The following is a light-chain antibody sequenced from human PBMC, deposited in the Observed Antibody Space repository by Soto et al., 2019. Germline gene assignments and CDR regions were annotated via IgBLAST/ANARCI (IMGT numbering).Light chain of an antibody. CDR1: DIGSKT. Sequence: SYELTQPPSVSVAPGQTARITCGGNDIGSKTVHWYQQKPGQAPVMVVYDDSARPSGIPERFSGSNSGNTATLTIGRVEAGDEADFYCQVWDSTSDLLYVFGTGTKVTVL. CDR3: QVWDSTSDLLYV. V-gene: IGLV3-21*02. J-gene: IGLJ1*01. CDR2: DDS.